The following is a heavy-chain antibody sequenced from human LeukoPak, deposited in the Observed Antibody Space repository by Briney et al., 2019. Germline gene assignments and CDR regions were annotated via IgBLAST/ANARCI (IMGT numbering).Heavy chain of an antibody. D-gene: IGHD3-10*01. CDR1: GGSFSGYY. CDR2: VNHSGST. V-gene: IGHV4-34*01. J-gene: IGHJ4*02. Sequence: KPSETLSLTCAVYGGSFSGYYWSWVRQPPGKGLEWFGEVNHSGSTNYNPSLKSRATISADASKNQFSLQLTSVTAADTAVYYCARGRLHSDSGTRGDYFGSWGQGTLVTVSS. CDR3: ARGRLHSDSGTRGDYFGS.